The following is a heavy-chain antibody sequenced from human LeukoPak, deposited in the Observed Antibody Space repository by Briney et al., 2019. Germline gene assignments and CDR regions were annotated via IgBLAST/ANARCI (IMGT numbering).Heavy chain of an antibody. CDR3: TTDPSGSYWERWFDP. D-gene: IGHD1-26*01. CDR2: IKSKTDGGTT. V-gene: IGHV3-15*01. J-gene: IGHJ5*02. Sequence: GGSLRLSCAACGFTISNAWMSWVRQAPGKGLEWVGRIKSKTDGGTTDYAAPVKGRFTISRDDSKNTLYLQMNSLKTEDTAVYYCTTDPSGSYWERWFDPWGQGTLVTVSS. CDR1: GFTISNAW.